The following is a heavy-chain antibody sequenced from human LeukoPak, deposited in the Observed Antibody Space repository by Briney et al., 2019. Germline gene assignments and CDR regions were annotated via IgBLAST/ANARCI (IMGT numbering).Heavy chain of an antibody. D-gene: IGHD3-22*01. CDR2: IYYSGST. CDR1: GGSISSGDYY. CDR3: ARVYYYDNSGYGKDYFDY. V-gene: IGHV4-30-4*01. J-gene: IGHJ4*02. Sequence: SQTLSLTCTVSGGSISSGDYYWSWIRQPPGKGLEWIGYIYYSGSTYYNPSLKIRVTISVDTSKNQFSLKLSSVTAADTAVYYCARVYYYDNSGYGKDYFDYWGQGTLVTVSS.